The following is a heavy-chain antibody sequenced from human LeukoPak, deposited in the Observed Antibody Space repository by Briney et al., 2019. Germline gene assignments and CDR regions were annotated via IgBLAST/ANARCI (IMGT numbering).Heavy chain of an antibody. D-gene: IGHD4-17*01. CDR3: ARVNDYDGPGFFDY. J-gene: IGHJ4*02. V-gene: IGHV1-18*01. CDR1: GYTFTSYG. CDR2: SSAYNGNT. Sequence: ASVKVSCKASGYTFTSYGISWVRQAPGQGLEWMGWSSAYNGNTNYAQKLQGRVTMTTDTSTSTAYMELRSLRSDDTAVYYCARVNDYDGPGFFDYWGQGTLVTVSS.